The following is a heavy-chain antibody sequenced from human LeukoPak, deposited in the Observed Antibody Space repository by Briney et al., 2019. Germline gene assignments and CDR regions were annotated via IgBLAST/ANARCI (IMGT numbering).Heavy chain of an antibody. V-gene: IGHV3-9*01. J-gene: IGHJ6*03. CDR2: ISWNSGSI. CDR3: AKDYTGGYYYYYYVDV. Sequence: QPGRSLRLSCAASGFTFDDYAMHWVRQAPGKGLEWVSGISWNSGSIGYADSVKGRFTISRDNAKNSLYLQMNSLRAEDTALYYCAKDYTGGYYYYYYVDVWGKGTTVTVSS. D-gene: IGHD2-8*02. CDR1: GFTFDDYA.